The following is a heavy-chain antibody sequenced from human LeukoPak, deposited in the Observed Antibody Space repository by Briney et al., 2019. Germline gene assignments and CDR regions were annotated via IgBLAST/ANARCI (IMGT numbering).Heavy chain of an antibody. Sequence: GASVKLSCKASGGSFSTYATSWVRQAPGQGLEWMGGIIPIFNRTSYAQDFQDRLVITADTSTATAYMELNSLTSEDTAVYYCARGRLDFLRPFDHWGQGTPVTVSS. CDR3: ARGRLDFLRPFDH. D-gene: IGHD3-3*01. V-gene: IGHV1-69*06. CDR2: IIPIFNRT. J-gene: IGHJ4*02. CDR1: GGSFSTYA.